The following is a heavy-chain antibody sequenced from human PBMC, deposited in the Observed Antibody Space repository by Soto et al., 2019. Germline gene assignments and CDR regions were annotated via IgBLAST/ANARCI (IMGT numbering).Heavy chain of an antibody. CDR3: ARDPGYYGSGSFQGY. V-gene: IGHV3-48*01. CDR2: ISSSSSTI. D-gene: IGHD3-10*01. CDR1: GFTFSSYS. Sequence: GGSLRLSCAASGFTFSSYSMNWVRQAPGKGLEWVSYISSSSSTIYYADSVKGRFTISRDNAKNSLYLQMNSLRAEDTAVYYCARDPGYYGSGSFQGYRGQGTLVTVSS. J-gene: IGHJ4*02.